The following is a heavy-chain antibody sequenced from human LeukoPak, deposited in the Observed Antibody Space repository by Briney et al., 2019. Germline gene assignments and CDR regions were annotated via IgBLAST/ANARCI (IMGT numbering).Heavy chain of an antibody. CDR3: ARDGIAAAGNDY. Sequence: GGSLRLSCAASGFTFSSYAMSWVRQAPGKGLERVSYISSSGSTIYYADSVKGRFTISRDNAKNSLYLQMNSLRAEDTAVYYCARDGIAAAGNDYWGQGTLVTVSS. CDR1: GFTFSSYA. D-gene: IGHD6-13*01. J-gene: IGHJ4*02. V-gene: IGHV3-48*04. CDR2: ISSSGSTI.